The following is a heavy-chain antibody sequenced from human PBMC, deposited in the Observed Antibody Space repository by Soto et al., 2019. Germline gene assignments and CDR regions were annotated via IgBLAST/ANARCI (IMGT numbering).Heavy chain of an antibody. V-gene: IGHV4-59*08. CDR1: GGSISSYY. Sequence: SETLSLTCTVSGGSISSYYWSWIRQPPGKGLEWIGYIYYSGSTHYNPSLKSRVTISVDTSKNQFSLRLSSVTAADTAVYYCARPTASQRHDAFDIWGQGTMVTVSS. J-gene: IGHJ3*02. CDR2: IYYSGST. CDR3: ARPTASQRHDAFDI.